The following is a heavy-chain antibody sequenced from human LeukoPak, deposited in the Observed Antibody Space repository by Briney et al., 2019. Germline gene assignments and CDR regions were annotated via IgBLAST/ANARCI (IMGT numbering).Heavy chain of an antibody. Sequence: SETLSLTCTFSGASVSSYYWDWLRQTPEKGLEWIGYISDTGKTDSNPSLKSRVSISLGPANKQFSLSLRSVTAADSAVYYCATGYYETFATWGPGILVTVSS. V-gene: IGHV4-59*02. CDR2: ISDTGKT. D-gene: IGHD3-3*01. CDR1: GASVSSYY. CDR3: ATGYYETFAT. J-gene: IGHJ5*02.